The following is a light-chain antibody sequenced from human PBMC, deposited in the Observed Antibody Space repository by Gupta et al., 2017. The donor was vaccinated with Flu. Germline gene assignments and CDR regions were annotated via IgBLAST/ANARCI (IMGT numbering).Light chain of an antibody. Sequence: DIVMTQSPDSLAVSLGERATINCKSRQSVLYSSNNKNYLAWYQQKPGQPPKRLSYWASTRESGVPDRFSGSGSGTDFTLTISSRQAEDVAVYYCQQDESTPGYTFGQGTKLEIK. J-gene: IGKJ2*01. CDR3: QQDESTPGYT. CDR2: WAS. V-gene: IGKV4-1*01. CDR1: QSVLYSSNNKNY.